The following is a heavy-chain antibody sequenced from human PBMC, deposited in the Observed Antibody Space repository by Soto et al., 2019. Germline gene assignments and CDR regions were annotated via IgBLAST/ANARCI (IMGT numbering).Heavy chain of an antibody. J-gene: IGHJ4*02. CDR2: IILPFGTP. D-gene: IGHD3-22*01. CDR1: GTTFSNFA. CDR3: VRGPYYDGYFDY. Sequence: QVRLVQSGAEVKKTESSVKVSCEASGTTFSNFAIGWVRQAPGQGLEWMGGIILPFGTPNYAQKFQGRVTISSDEMMTTGYMERRGVRSGDTPVYSCVRGPYYDGYFDYWGEGALVTVSS. V-gene: IGHV1-69*05.